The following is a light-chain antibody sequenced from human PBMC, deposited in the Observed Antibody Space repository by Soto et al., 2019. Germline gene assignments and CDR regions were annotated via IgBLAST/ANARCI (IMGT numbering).Light chain of an antibody. CDR1: QSISSY. CDR2: ASS. V-gene: IGKV1-39*01. Sequence: DIQMTQSPSSLSASVGDRVTITCRASQSISSYLNWYQQKPGKAPTLLIYASSSLQSGVPSRFSGSGSGTEFTLTISSLQPEDFATYSCQQSYSTPLTFGGGTKVEIK. J-gene: IGKJ4*01. CDR3: QQSYSTPLT.